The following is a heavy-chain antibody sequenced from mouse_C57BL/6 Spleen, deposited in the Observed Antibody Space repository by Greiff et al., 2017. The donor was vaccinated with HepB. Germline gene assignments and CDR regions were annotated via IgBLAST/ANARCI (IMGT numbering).Heavy chain of an antibody. CDR2: ISSGSSTI. D-gene: IGHD2-1*01. CDR1: GFTFSDYG. CDR3: ARGNYVVDAMDY. Sequence: DVHLVESGGGLVKPGGSLKLSCAASGFTFSDYGMHWVRQAPEKGLEWVAYISSGSSTIYYADTVKGRFTITRDNAKNTLFLQMTSLRSEDTAMYYCARGNYVVDAMDYWGQGTSVTVSS. V-gene: IGHV5-17*01. J-gene: IGHJ4*01.